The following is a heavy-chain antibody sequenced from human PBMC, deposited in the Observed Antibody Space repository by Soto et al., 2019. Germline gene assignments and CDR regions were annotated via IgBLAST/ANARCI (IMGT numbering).Heavy chain of an antibody. Sequence: QVQLVESGGGVVQPGRSLRLSCAASGFTFSSYGMHWVRQAPGKGLEWVAVISYDGSNKYYADSVKGRFTISRDNSKNTLDLQMNSRRGEDTAGYYCAKDLGIGGGFDYWGQGTLVTVSS. CDR3: AKDLGIGGGFDY. CDR2: ISYDGSNK. J-gene: IGHJ4*02. V-gene: IGHV3-30*18. CDR1: GFTFSSYG. D-gene: IGHD2-15*01.